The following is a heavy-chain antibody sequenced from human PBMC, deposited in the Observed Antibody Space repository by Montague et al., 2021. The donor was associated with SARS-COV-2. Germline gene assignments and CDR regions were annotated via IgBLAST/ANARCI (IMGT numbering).Heavy chain of an antibody. V-gene: IGHV4-34*01. CDR2: INHSGST. CDR3: ARALPVTTFFYSYYGMDV. CDR1: GGSFSGYY. D-gene: IGHD4-17*01. Sequence: SETLSLTCAVYGGSFSGYYWSWIRQPPGKGLEWIGEINHSGSTNYNPSLKSRVTISVDTSKNQFSLELSSVTAAVTAVYYCARALPVTTFFYSYYGMDVWGQGTTVTVSS. J-gene: IGHJ6*02.